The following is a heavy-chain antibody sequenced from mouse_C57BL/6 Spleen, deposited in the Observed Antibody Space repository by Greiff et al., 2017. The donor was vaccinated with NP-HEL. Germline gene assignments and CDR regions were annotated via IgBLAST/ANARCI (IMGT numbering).Heavy chain of an antibody. CDR1: GFTFSSYG. D-gene: IGHD4-1*02. CDR3: ARRDSNWDGGWFAY. Sequence: EVKLMESGGDLVKPGGSLKLSCAASGFTFSSYGMSWVRQTPDKRLEWVATISSGGSYTYYPDSVKGRFTISRDNAKNTLYLQMSSLKSEDTAMYYCARRDSNWDGGWFAYWGQGTLVTVSA. J-gene: IGHJ3*01. V-gene: IGHV5-6*02. CDR2: ISSGGSYT.